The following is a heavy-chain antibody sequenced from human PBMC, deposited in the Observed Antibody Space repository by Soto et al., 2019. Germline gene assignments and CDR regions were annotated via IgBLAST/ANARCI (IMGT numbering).Heavy chain of an antibody. CDR3: ARKRGVFLWFGKYGMDV. Sequence: VQLVQSGAEVKNPGSSVKVSCKASGGTFSSYAISWERQAPGQGLEWMGGIIPIFGTANYAQQFQGRVTSTADESTSTADMELSSLISEDTAVYYCARKRGVFLWFGKYGMDVWGQGTTVTVSS. V-gene: IGHV1-69*01. J-gene: IGHJ6*02. CDR2: IIPIFGTA. CDR1: GGTFSSYA. D-gene: IGHD3-10*01.